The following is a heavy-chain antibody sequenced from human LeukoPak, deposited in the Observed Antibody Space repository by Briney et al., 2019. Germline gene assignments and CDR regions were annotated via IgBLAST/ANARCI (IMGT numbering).Heavy chain of an antibody. Sequence: GGSLRLSCAASGFSFSYSGMHWVCQAPGKGLEWVAAVWFGESSQSYPDSVKGRFTISRDNSKNTVWLEMNSLRVEDTAVYYCARDPHYYGSGSYYNMYWGQGTLVTVSS. CDR3: ARDPHYYGSGSYYNMY. CDR1: GFSFSYSG. CDR2: VWFGESSQ. V-gene: IGHV3-33*08. D-gene: IGHD3-10*01. J-gene: IGHJ4*02.